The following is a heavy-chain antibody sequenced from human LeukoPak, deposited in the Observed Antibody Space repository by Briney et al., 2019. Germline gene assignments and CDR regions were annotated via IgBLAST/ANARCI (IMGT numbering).Heavy chain of an antibody. CDR1: GGSISSSSYY. Sequence: SETLSLTCTVSGGSISSSSYYWGWIRQPPGKGLEWIGNIYYSGSTYYNPSLKSRVTISVDTSKNQFSLKLSSVTAADTAVYYCARHLCSTSCPPHFDYWGQGTLVTVSS. V-gene: IGHV4-39*01. CDR2: IYYSGST. J-gene: IGHJ4*02. CDR3: ARHLCSTSCPPHFDY. D-gene: IGHD2-2*01.